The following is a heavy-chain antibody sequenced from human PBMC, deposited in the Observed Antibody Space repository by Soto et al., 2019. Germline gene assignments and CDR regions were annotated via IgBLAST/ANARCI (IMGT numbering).Heavy chain of an antibody. Sequence: GASVKVSCKASGYTFTSYDINWVRQATGQGLEWMGWMNPNSGNTGYARKFQGRVTMTRNTSISTAYMELSSLRSEDTAVYYCEINWNDKGHYMDVWGKGTTVTVSS. CDR3: EINWNDKGHYMDV. CDR2: MNPNSGNT. J-gene: IGHJ6*03. CDR1: GYTFTSYD. V-gene: IGHV1-8*01. D-gene: IGHD1-20*01.